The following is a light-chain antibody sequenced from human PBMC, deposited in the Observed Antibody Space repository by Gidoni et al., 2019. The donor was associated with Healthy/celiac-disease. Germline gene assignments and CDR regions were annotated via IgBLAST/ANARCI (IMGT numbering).Light chain of an antibody. CDR1: QSLLHSNAYNY. CDR3: MQALQTPYT. V-gene: IGKV2-28*01. Sequence: DIVMTQSPLSLPVTPGEPACFSCRSSQSLLHSNAYNYLHWYLQKAGQSPQILIYLGSHRASGVPDRFSGSGSGTDFTLKISRVEAEDVGVYYCMQALQTPYTFGQGTKLEIK. J-gene: IGKJ2*01. CDR2: LGS.